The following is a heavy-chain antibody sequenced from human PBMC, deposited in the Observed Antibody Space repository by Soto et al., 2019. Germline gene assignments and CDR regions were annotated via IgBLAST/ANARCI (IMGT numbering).Heavy chain of an antibody. D-gene: IGHD3-10*01. CDR1: GFTFSSYA. J-gene: IGHJ4*02. Sequence: EVQLLESGGGLVQPGGSLRLSCAASGFTFSSYAMSWVRQAPGKGLEWVSAISGSGGSTYYADSVKGRFTISRDNSKNTLYLQMNSLRAEDTAVYYCAKGGEVFLWFGEPPYFDYWGQGTLVTVSS. V-gene: IGHV3-23*01. CDR3: AKGGEVFLWFGEPPYFDY. CDR2: ISGSGGST.